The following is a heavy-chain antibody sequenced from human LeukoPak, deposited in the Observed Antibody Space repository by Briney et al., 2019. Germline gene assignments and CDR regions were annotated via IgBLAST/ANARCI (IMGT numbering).Heavy chain of an antibody. V-gene: IGHV3-21*01. CDR1: GFTFSNYS. CDR3: ARVPLIVSYTESFFDY. CDR2: ISSDSSYT. D-gene: IGHD3-22*01. J-gene: IGHJ4*02. Sequence: GGSLRLSCAASGFTFSNYSMNWVRQAPGKGLEWVSFISSDSSYTYYADSVKGRFTISRDNAKSSLYLQMNSLRAEDTAVYYCARVPLIVSYTESFFDYWGQGTLVTVSS.